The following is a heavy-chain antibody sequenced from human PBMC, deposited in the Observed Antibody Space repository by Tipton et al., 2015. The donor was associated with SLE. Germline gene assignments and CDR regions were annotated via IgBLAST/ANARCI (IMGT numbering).Heavy chain of an antibody. CDR3: ARSTDQNWFDP. D-gene: IGHD2-2*01. CDR1: GDSISNGDDY. J-gene: IGHJ5*02. CDR2: IYYGGGT. Sequence: TLSLTCTVSGDSISNGDDYWSWIRQPPGKGLEWIGNIYYGGGTYYNPSPESRVTISLDTSKNQFSLKLNSVTAADTAVYYCARSTDQNWFDPWGQGTLVTVSS. V-gene: IGHV4-31*03.